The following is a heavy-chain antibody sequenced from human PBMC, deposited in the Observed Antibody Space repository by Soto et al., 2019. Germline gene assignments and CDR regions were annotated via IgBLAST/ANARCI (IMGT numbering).Heavy chain of an antibody. CDR3: ARDSPYYYDSSGSWDYGMDV. V-gene: IGHV4-30-4*01. J-gene: IGHJ6*02. Sequence: SETLSLTCTVSGGSISSGDYYWSWILQPPGKGLEWIGYIYYSGSTYYNPSLKSRVTISVDTSKNQFSLKLSSVTAADTAVYYCARDSPYYYDSSGSWDYGMDVWGQGATVTVSS. D-gene: IGHD3-22*01. CDR2: IYYSGST. CDR1: GGSISSGDYY.